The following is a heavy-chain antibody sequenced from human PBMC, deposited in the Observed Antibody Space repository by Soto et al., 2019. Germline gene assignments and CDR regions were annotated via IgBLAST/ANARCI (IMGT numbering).Heavy chain of an antibody. V-gene: IGHV3-74*01. CDR1: GFAFDQYW. D-gene: IGHD1-1*01. CDR3: TRGPRPSSTGTGAI. Sequence: HPGGSLRLSCVASGFAFDQYWMHWVRQAAGKGLEWVSRISDDGARIDYADFVKGRFTIARDNAKNTLFLQMRSLRGEDKAVYYCTRGPRPSSTGTGAIWGGGAPVTVSS. CDR2: ISDDGARI. J-gene: IGHJ4*02.